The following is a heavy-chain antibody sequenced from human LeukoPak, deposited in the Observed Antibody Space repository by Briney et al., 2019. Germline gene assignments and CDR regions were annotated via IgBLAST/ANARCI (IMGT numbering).Heavy chain of an antibody. CDR1: GYTFTSYG. CDR2: IIPILGIA. V-gene: IGHV1-69*04. J-gene: IGHJ5*02. CDR3: ARVGIETGNWFDP. D-gene: IGHD1-20*01. Sequence: GASVKVSCKASGYTFTSYGISWVRQAPGQGLEWMGRIIPILGIANYAQKFQGRVTMTRDTSTSTVYMELSSLRSEDTAVYYCARVGIETGNWFDPWGQGTLVTVSS.